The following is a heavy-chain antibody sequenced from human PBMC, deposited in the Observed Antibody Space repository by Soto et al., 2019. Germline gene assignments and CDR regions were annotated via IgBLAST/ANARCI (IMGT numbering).Heavy chain of an antibody. D-gene: IGHD3-10*01. V-gene: IGHV1-69*02. Sequence: QVQLVQSGAEVKKPGSSVKVSCKASRGTFSSYTISWVRPAPGQGLEWMGRIIPILGIANYAQKFQGRVTITADKSTSTAYMELSSLRSEDTAVYYCARGVEYYGSGSDVDYWGQGTLVTVST. CDR1: RGTFSSYT. CDR3: ARGVEYYGSGSDVDY. J-gene: IGHJ4*02. CDR2: IIPILGIA.